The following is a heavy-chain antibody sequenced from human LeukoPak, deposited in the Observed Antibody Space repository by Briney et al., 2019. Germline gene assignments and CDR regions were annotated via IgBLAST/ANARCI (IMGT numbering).Heavy chain of an antibody. J-gene: IGHJ6*03. V-gene: IGHV3-30*04. CDR3: ARDRQLLWFGEPNYYYYMDV. CDR2: ISYDGSNK. CDR1: GFTFSSYA. Sequence: GGSLRLSCAASGFTFSSYAMHWVRQAPGKGLEWVAVISYDGSNKYYADSVKGRFTISRDNSKNTLYLQMNSLRSDDTAVYYCARDRQLLWFGEPNYYYYMDVWGKGTTVTVSS. D-gene: IGHD3-10*01.